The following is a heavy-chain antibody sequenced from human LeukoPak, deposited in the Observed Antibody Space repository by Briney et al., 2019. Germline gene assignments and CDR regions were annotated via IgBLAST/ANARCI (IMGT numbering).Heavy chain of an antibody. V-gene: IGHV4-59*01. D-gene: IGHD6-13*01. J-gene: IGHJ4*02. CDR1: GGFLSNYY. Sequence: SETLSLTCTVSGGFLSNYYWSWIRQPPGKGLEWIGYIYYSGTTNYNPSLKSRVTISIDTSKNQFSLNLSSVTAADTAVYYCARHWETSSWYVDYWGQGTLVTVSS. CDR2: IYYSGTT. CDR3: ARHWETSSWYVDY.